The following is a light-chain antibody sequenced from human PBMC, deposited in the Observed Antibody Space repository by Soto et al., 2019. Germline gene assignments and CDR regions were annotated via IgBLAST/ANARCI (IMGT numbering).Light chain of an antibody. Sequence: QSALTQPASVSGSPGQSVTISCTGTSSDVGSYNLVAWYQQHPGKAPKLMIYEGSKRPSGVSNRFSGSKSGNTASLTISGLQADDEADYYCCSYAGSSTWVFGGRTKVTVL. V-gene: IGLV2-23*01. CDR3: CSYAGSSTWV. CDR1: SSDVGSYNL. CDR2: EGS. J-gene: IGLJ3*02.